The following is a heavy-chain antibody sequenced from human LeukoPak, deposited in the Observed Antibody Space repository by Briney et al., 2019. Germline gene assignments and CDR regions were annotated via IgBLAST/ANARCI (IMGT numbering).Heavy chain of an antibody. CDR3: ASVSSTSDY. CDR1: GFTFSSYA. V-gene: IGHV3-23*01. J-gene: IGHJ4*02. Sequence: PGGSLRLSCAASGFTFSSYAMNWVRQAPEKGLEWVSAISGSGGSTYYADSVKGRFTISRDNSKNTLFLQMNSLRAEDTAVYYCASVSSTSDYWGQGTRVTVSS. D-gene: IGHD2-2*01. CDR2: ISGSGGST.